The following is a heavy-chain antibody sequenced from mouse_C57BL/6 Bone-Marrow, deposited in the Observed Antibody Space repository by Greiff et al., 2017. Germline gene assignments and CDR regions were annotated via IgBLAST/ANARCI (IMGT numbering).Heavy chain of an antibody. CDR3: ARKGSNSAGFAY. J-gene: IGHJ3*01. V-gene: IGHV5-4*03. CDR1: GFTFSSYA. Sequence: EVNLVESGGGLVKPGGSLKLSCAASGFTFSSYAMSWVRQTPEKRLEWVATISDGGSYTNYPDNVKGRFTIARDNAKNHLYLQMSHLKSEDTAMYYCARKGSNSAGFAYWGQGTLVTVSA. D-gene: IGHD2-5*01. CDR2: ISDGGSYT.